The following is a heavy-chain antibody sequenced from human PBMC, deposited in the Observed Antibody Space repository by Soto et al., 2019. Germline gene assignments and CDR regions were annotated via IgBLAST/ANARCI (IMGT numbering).Heavy chain of an antibody. CDR2: ISDSGSTI. V-gene: IGHV3-11*01. D-gene: IGHD2-15*01. Sequence: GGSLRLSCAASGFTFNDYYMSWIRQAPGKGLEWLSHISDSGSTIKYADSVKGRFTISRDNAKKSLYLHMNSLRADDTAVYYCARDTAFVASGLFDPWGQGILVTVSS. CDR3: ARDTAFVASGLFDP. CDR1: GFTFNDYY. J-gene: IGHJ5*02.